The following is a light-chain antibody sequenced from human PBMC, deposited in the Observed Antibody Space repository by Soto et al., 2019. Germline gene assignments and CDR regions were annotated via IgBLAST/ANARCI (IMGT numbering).Light chain of an antibody. Sequence: DIVMTQSPDSLAVSLGERATINCKSSQSVLYSSSNKNYLAWYQQKPGQPPKLLIYWASTRESGVPDRFSGSGSGTDFPLTISSLQAEDVEVYYCQQYYSTPTWAFGQGTKVEIK. V-gene: IGKV4-1*01. CDR1: QSVLYSSSNKNY. J-gene: IGKJ1*01. CDR3: QQYYSTPTWA. CDR2: WAS.